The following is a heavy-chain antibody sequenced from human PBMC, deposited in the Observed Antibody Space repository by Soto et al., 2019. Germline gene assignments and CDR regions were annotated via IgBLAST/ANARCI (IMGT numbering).Heavy chain of an antibody. CDR2: ISSSSSTI. Sequence: EVQLVESGGGLVQPGGSLRLSCAASGFTFSSYSMNWVRQAPGKGLEWVSYISSSSSTIYYADSVKGRFTISRDNAKNSLYLQMNSLRDEDTAVYYCARPVYSSSSYGMDLWGQGTTVTVSS. CDR3: ARPVYSSSSYGMDL. CDR1: GFTFSSYS. V-gene: IGHV3-48*02. J-gene: IGHJ6*02. D-gene: IGHD6-6*01.